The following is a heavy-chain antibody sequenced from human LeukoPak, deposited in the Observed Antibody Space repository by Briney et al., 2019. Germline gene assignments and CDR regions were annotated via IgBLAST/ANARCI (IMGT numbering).Heavy chain of an antibody. Sequence: PGGSLRLSCAASGFTFSSYAMSWVRQAPGKGLEWVSAISGSGGSTYYADSAKGRFTISRDNSKNTLYLQMNSLRAEDTAVYYCAKGSGYSYGYGFDYWGQGTLVTVSS. V-gene: IGHV3-23*01. CDR3: AKGSGYSYGYGFDY. D-gene: IGHD5-18*01. CDR2: ISGSGGST. J-gene: IGHJ4*02. CDR1: GFTFSSYA.